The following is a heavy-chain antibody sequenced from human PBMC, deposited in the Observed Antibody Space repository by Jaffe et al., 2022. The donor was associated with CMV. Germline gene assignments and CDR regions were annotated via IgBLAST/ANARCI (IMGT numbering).Heavy chain of an antibody. CDR2: IIPILGIA. Sequence: QVQLVQSGAEVKKPGSSVKVSCKASGGTFSSYAISWVRQAPGQGLEWMGRIIPILGIANYAQKFQGRVTITADKSTSTAYMELSSLRSEDTAVYYCARAYCSSTSCYEGRWFDPWGQGTLVTVSS. D-gene: IGHD2-2*01. CDR3: ARAYCSSTSCYEGRWFDP. J-gene: IGHJ5*02. CDR1: GGTFSSYA. V-gene: IGHV1-69*09.